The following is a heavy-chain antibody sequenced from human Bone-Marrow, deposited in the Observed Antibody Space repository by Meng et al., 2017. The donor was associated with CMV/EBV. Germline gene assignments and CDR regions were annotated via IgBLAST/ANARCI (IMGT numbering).Heavy chain of an antibody. CDR1: GFTFSSYG. J-gene: IGHJ4*02. D-gene: IGHD6-13*01. CDR3: ATGPIAAAGTEY. CDR2: IRYDGSNK. V-gene: IGHV3-30*02. Sequence: GGSLRLSCAASGFTFSSYGMHWVRQAPGKGLEWVAFIRYDGSNKYYADSVKGRFTISRDNSKNTLYLQMNSLRAEDTAVYYCATGPIAAAGTEYWGQGTLVTVSS.